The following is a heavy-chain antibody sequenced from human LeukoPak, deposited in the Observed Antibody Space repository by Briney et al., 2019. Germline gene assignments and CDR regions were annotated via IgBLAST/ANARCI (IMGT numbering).Heavy chain of an antibody. CDR1: GFNFDDYG. Sequence: GGSLRLSCAASGFNFDDYGMSWVRQAPGKGLEWVSGINWNGGSTGYADSVKGRFTISRDNAKNSLYLQMNSLRAEDTALYYCARSGGDIVVVPAAAGDYFDYWGQGTLVTVSS. CDR3: ARSGGDIVVVPAAAGDYFDY. D-gene: IGHD2-2*01. J-gene: IGHJ4*02. V-gene: IGHV3-20*04. CDR2: INWNGGST.